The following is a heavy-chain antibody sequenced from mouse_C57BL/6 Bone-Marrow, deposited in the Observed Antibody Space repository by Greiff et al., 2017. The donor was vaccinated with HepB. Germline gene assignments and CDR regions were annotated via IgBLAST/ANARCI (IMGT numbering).Heavy chain of an antibody. J-gene: IGHJ3*01. CDR1: GYSFTGYY. V-gene: IGHV1-42*01. CDR2: INPSTGGT. Sequence: VQLQQSGPELVKPGASVKISCKASGYSFTGYYMNWVKQSPEKSLEWIGEINPSTGGTTYNQKFKAKATLTVDKSSSTAYMQLKSLTSEDSAVYYCARGRPCFAYWGQGTLVTVSA. CDR3: ARGRPCFAY.